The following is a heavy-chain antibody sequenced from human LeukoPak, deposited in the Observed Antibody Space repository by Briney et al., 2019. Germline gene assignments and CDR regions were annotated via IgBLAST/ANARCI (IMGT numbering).Heavy chain of an antibody. V-gene: IGHV4-34*01. Sequence: SETLSLTCAVYGGSFSGYYWSWIRQPPGKGLEWIGEINHSGSTNYNPSLKSRVTISVDTSKNQFSLKLSSVTAADTAVYYCARHGYYDSSGYFSYYYYYYTDVWGKGTTVTISS. J-gene: IGHJ6*03. D-gene: IGHD3-22*01. CDR3: ARHGYYDSSGYFSYYYYYYTDV. CDR2: INHSGST. CDR1: GGSFSGYY.